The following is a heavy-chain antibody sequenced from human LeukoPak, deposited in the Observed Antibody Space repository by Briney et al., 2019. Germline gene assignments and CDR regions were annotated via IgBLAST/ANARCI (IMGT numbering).Heavy chain of an antibody. CDR1: GGSISSSSYY. D-gene: IGHD3-3*01. V-gene: IGHV4-39*01. Sequence: SETLSLTCTVSGGSISSSSYYWGWVRQPPGKGLEWIGSIYYSGSTYYNPSLKSRVTISVDTYKNQFSLKLSSVTAADTAVYYCARHRITIFGVVTVFDYWGREPWSPSPQ. CDR2: IYYSGST. CDR3: ARHRITIFGVVTVFDY. J-gene: IGHJ4*02.